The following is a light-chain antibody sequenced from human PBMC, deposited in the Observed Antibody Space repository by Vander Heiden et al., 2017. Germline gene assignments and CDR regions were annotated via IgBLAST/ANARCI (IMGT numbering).Light chain of an antibody. CDR2: VDN. V-gene: IGLV3-1*01. J-gene: IGLJ2*01. CDR1: RLGDKY. CDR3: QAWDTNAVF. Sequence: SYDLSQPPSVSVYPGQKATITCSGDRLGDKYVCWYRQRPGQSPVLVIYVDNKRPSGIPERFSASNSGNTATLTISETQAMDEADYFCQAWDTNAVFFGGGTRLTVL.